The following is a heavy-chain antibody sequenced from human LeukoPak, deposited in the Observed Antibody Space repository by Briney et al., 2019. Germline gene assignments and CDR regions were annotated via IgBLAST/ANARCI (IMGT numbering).Heavy chain of an antibody. CDR1: GFTFSDYS. J-gene: IGHJ5*02. CDR3: ARAHIQDYTIVGLIDH. V-gene: IGHV3-21*01. Sequence: GGSLRLSCAASGFTFSDYSMNWVRQTPGQGLEWVSSISSRSTYAYYADSVRGRFTVSRDSAKNSLFLQMDNLRVEDTAIYYCARAHIQDYTIVGLIDHWGQGTLVTVSS. D-gene: IGHD1-26*01. CDR2: ISSRSTYA.